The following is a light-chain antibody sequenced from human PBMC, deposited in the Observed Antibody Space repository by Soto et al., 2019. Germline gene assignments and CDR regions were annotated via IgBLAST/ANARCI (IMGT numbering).Light chain of an antibody. Sequence: EIVMTQSPATLSVSPGCSATLSCRASPHVSRNFAWYRHKPGQAPTLLIYRASTMATGIPARFSGRGSGTEFTLTIRSLQSEDFAVYYCQKYNNWKYTLGQGTKLEIK. V-gene: IGKV3-15*01. CDR1: PHVSRN. J-gene: IGKJ2*01. CDR2: RAS. CDR3: QKYNNWKYT.